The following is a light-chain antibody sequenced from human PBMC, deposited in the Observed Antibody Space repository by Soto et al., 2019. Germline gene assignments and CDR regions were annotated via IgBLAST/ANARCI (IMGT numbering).Light chain of an antibody. CDR3: QQYESTPPT. J-gene: IGKJ2*01. CDR2: WAS. V-gene: IGKV4-1*01. CDR1: QSVLYSSNNKNY. Sequence: DIVMTQSPDSLAVSLGERATINCKSSQSVLYSSNNKNYLAWYQQRPGQPPKLRIYWASTRESGVPDRFSGSGSGTDFTLPITSLQAEDVAVYYCQQYESTPPTFGQGTKLEIK.